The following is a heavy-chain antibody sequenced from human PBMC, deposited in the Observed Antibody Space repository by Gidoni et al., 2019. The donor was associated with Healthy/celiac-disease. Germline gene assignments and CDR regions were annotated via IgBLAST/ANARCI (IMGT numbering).Heavy chain of an antibody. J-gene: IGHJ3*02. CDR2: ISGSGGST. CDR3: AKGDCSGGSCYLQNAFDI. D-gene: IGHD2-15*01. Sequence: EVQLLESGGGLVQPGGSLRLSCAASGFTFSRSAMSWVRQAPGTGLEWVSAISGSGGSTYYADSVKGRFTISRDNSKNTLYLQMNSLRAEDTAVYYCAKGDCSGGSCYLQNAFDIWGQGTMVTVSS. V-gene: IGHV3-23*01. CDR1: GFTFSRSA.